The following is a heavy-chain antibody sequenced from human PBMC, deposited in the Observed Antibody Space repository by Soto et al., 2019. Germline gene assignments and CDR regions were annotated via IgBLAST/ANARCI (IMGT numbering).Heavy chain of an antibody. Sequence: QVQLQQWGAGLLKPSETLSLTCAVYGGSFSGYYWSWIRQPPGKGLEWIGEINHSGSTNYNPSLKSRVTISVDTSKNQFSLKLSSVTAADTAVYYCAIPSGYSYYYYYGMDVWGQGTTVTVSS. V-gene: IGHV4-34*01. CDR3: AIPSGYSYYYYYGMDV. D-gene: IGHD3-3*01. CDR1: GGSFSGYY. CDR2: INHSGST. J-gene: IGHJ6*02.